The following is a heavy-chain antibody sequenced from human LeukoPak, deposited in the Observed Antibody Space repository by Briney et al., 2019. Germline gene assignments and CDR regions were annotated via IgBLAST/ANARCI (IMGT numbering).Heavy chain of an antibody. CDR1: GYSFTSYW. D-gene: IGHD3-10*01. CDR3: ARHVPITMVRGAPFYYMDV. Sequence: GESLKISCKGSGYSFTSYWIGWGRQMPGKGLEWMGIIYPGDSDTRYSPSFQGQVTISADKSISAAYLQWSSLKASDTAMYYCARHVPITMVRGAPFYYMDVWGKGTTVTVSS. V-gene: IGHV5-51*01. CDR2: IYPGDSDT. J-gene: IGHJ6*03.